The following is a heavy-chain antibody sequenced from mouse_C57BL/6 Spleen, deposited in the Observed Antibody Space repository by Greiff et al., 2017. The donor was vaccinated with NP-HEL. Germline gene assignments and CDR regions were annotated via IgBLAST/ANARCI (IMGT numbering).Heavy chain of an antibody. Sequence: QVQLQQPGAELVKPGASVKLSCKASGYTFTSYWMHWVKQRPGQGLEWIGMIHPNSGSTNYNEKFKSKATLTVDKSSSTAYMQLSSLTSEDSAVYYCARSLYYGSSYYSDYWGQGTTLTVSS. J-gene: IGHJ2*01. CDR1: GYTFTSYW. CDR3: ARSLYYGSSYYSDY. CDR2: IHPNSGST. D-gene: IGHD1-1*01. V-gene: IGHV1-64*01.